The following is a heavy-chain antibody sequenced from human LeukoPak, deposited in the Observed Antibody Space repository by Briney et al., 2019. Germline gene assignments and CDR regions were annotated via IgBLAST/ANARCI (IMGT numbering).Heavy chain of an antibody. V-gene: IGHV4-39*07. J-gene: IGHJ6*03. D-gene: IGHD2-2*01. CDR3: ARGVVPAAMDYYYYYMDV. Sequence: PSETLSLTRTVSGGSISSSSYYWGWIRQPPGKGLEWIGSIYYSGSTYYNPSLKSRVTISVDTSKNQFSLKLSSVTAADTAVYYCARGVVPAAMDYYYYYMDVWGKGTTVTVSS. CDR2: IYYSGST. CDR1: GGSISSSSYY.